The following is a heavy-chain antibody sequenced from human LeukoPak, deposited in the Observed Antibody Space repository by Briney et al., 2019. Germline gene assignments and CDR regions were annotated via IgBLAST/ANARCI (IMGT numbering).Heavy chain of an antibody. D-gene: IGHD3-22*01. V-gene: IGHV3-7*01. CDR3: ARDSSGYQ. J-gene: IGHJ4*02. CDR1: GFTFSTYW. Sequence: GGSLRLSCAASGFTFSTYWMSWVRQAPGKGLEWVANIKEDGSEKYYGDSVKGRFTISRDNAKNSLCLQMNSLRAEDTAVYYCARDSSGYQWGQGTLVTVSS. CDR2: IKEDGSEK.